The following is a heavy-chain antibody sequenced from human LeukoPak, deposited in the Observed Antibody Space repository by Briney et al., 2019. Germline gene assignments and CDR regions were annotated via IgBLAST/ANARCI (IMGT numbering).Heavy chain of an antibody. CDR3: ATWAFYHNLDV. CDR2: IKADGSGI. D-gene: IGHD2/OR15-2a*01. J-gene: IGHJ6*02. Sequence: GALRLSCAASGFTIGPYAMYWVRQGPGRGLEWVSVIKADGSGIFYADSVRGRFTTSRDNSKNSLYLQMNSLTSEDTALYYCATWAFYHNLDVWGQGTTVIVSS. CDR1: GFTIGPYA. V-gene: IGHV3-43*02.